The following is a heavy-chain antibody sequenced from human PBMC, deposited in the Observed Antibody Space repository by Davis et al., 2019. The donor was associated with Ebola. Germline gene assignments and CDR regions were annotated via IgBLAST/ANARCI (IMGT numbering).Heavy chain of an antibody. CDR1: GGTFSSYA. CDR3: AREGTAMVRGDYYYYGMDV. D-gene: IGHD5-18*01. J-gene: IGHJ6*02. V-gene: IGHV1-69*04. Sequence: AASVKVSRKASGGTFSSYAISWVRQAPGQGLEWMGRIIHILGIANYAQKFQGRVTNPADKSTRKAYMELSSLRSEDTAVYYCAREGTAMVRGDYYYYGMDVWGQGTTVTVSS. CDR2: IIHILGIA.